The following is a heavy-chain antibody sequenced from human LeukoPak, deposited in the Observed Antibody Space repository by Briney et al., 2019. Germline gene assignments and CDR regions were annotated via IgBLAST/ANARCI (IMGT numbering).Heavy chain of an antibody. Sequence: GESLKISCKTSGYSFSNYWIGWVRQMPGKGLEWVAIIFPGDSDTRYSPSFRGQVTISADKSIGTAYLQWSSLKASDTAMYYCARRPEYYFDYWGQGALVTVSS. CDR3: ARRPEYYFDY. V-gene: IGHV5-51*01. J-gene: IGHJ4*02. CDR2: IFPGDSDT. CDR1: GYSFSNYW.